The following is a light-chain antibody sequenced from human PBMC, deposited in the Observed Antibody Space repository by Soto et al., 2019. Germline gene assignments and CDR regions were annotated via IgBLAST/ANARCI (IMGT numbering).Light chain of an antibody. CDR1: SSNVGGNP. V-gene: IGLV1-44*01. Sequence: QSVLTQPPSASGTPGQRVTISCSGSSSNVGGNPVNWYQHVPTTAPKLLIYTNTQRPSGVPDRFSGSKSGTSASLAISGLQSEDEADYYCAGWDDSLNGPVSGTGTKVTVL. CDR2: TNT. CDR3: AGWDDSLNGPV. J-gene: IGLJ1*01.